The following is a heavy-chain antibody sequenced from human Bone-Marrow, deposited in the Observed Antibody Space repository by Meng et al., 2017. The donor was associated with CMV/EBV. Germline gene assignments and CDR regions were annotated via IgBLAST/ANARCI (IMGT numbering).Heavy chain of an antibody. CDR3: ARLYCSSTSCYYYGMDV. J-gene: IGHJ6*02. CDR2: ISAYNGNT. Sequence: ASVKVSCKASGYTFTSYGISWVRQAPGQGLEWMGWISAYNGNTNYAQKLQGRVTMTTDTSTSTAYMELRSLRSDDTAVYYCARLYCSSTSCYYYGMDVWGQGTTVTVSS. V-gene: IGHV1-18*01. CDR1: GYTFTSYG. D-gene: IGHD2-2*01.